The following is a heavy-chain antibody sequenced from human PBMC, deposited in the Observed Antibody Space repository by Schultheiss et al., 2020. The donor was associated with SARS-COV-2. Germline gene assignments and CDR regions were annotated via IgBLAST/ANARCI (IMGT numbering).Heavy chain of an antibody. CDR3: AKGSIVVVTAAENWFDP. D-gene: IGHD2-21*02. J-gene: IGHJ5*02. V-gene: IGHV3-23*01. CDR1: GFTFSSYA. CDR2: ISGSGGST. Sequence: GGSLRLSCAASGFTFSSYAMSWVRQAPGKGLEWVSGISGSGGSTYYADSVKGRFTISRDNSRKMLYLQINSLRAEDTAVYHCAKGSIVVVTAAENWFDPWGQGTLVTVSS.